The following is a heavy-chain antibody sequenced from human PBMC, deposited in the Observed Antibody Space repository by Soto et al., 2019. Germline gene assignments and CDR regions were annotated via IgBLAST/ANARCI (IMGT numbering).Heavy chain of an antibody. Sequence: GGSLRLSCAASGFTFSSFSLHWVRQAPGKGLEWLALISYDGSNKYNADSVKGRFAICRDNSKNTLYLQVNSLRPEDTAVYYCARTTAVAGTPEFDYWGQGTLVTVSS. CDR2: ISYDGSNK. CDR3: ARTTAVAGTPEFDY. V-gene: IGHV3-30*09. J-gene: IGHJ4*02. CDR1: GFTFSSFS. D-gene: IGHD6-19*01.